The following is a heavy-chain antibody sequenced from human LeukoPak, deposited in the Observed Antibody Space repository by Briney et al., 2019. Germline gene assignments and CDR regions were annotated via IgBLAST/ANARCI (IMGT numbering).Heavy chain of an antibody. V-gene: IGHV4-59*11. Sequence: SETLSLTCTVSGGSISSHYWSWIRQPPGKGLEWIGYIYYSGSTNYNPSLKSRVTISVDTSKNQFSLKLSSVTAADTAVYYCARVSSGGYNDYRGQGTLVTVSS. CDR3: ARVSSGGYNDY. CDR2: IYYSGST. J-gene: IGHJ4*02. CDR1: GGSISSHY. D-gene: IGHD5-18*01.